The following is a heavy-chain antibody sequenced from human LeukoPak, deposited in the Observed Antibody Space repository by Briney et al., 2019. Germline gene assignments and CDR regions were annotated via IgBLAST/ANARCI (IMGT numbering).Heavy chain of an antibody. D-gene: IGHD5-24*01. CDR2: ISSGAMTI. CDR3: AKVSGDRDAFDI. CDR1: GFTFSDYY. Sequence: GGSLRLSCAASGFTFSDYYMSWIRQAPGKGLEWVAYISSGAMTIYYADSVKGRFTISRDNSKNTLYLQMNSLRAEDTAVYYCAKVSGDRDAFDIWGQGTMVTVSS. V-gene: IGHV3-11*01. J-gene: IGHJ3*02.